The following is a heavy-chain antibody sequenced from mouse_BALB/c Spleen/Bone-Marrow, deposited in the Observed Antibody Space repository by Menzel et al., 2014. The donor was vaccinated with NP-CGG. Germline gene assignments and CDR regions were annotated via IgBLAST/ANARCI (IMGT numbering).Heavy chain of an antibody. CDR2: IDPANGNT. CDR3: AMYFYGSSRFAY. J-gene: IGHJ3*01. CDR1: GFNIKDTY. D-gene: IGHD1-1*01. V-gene: IGHV14-3*02. Sequence: EVQLQQSGAGLVKPGASVKLSCTASGFNIKDTYMHWVKQRPEQGLEWIGRIDPANGNTKYDPKFQGKATITADTSSNSAYLQLSSLPSEDTAVYYCAMYFYGSSRFAYWGQGTLVTVSA.